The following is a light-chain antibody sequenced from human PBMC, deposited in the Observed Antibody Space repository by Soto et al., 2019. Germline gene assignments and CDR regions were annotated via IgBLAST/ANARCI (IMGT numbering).Light chain of an antibody. CDR1: SSNIGSNT. J-gene: IGLJ3*02. V-gene: IGLV1-44*01. Sequence: QAVVTQPPSASGTPGQRVTISCSGSSSNIGSNTVNWYQQLQGTAPKLLIYSNNHRPSGVPDRFSGSKSGTSASLAISGLQSEDEADYYCAAWDDSLNGWVFGGGTKLTVL. CDR2: SNN. CDR3: AAWDDSLNGWV.